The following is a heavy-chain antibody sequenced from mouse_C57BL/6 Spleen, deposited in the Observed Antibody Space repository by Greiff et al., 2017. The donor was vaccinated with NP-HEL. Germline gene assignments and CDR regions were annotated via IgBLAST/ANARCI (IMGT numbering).Heavy chain of an antibody. CDR1: GYTFTSYW. J-gene: IGHJ2*01. V-gene: IGHV1-64*01. Sequence: QVQLQQPGAELVKPGASVKLSCKASGYTFTSYWMHWVKQRPGQGLEWIGMIHPNSGSTNYNEKFKSKATLTVDKSSSTAYMQLSSLTSEDSAVYYCARAPHYYGSSPDDWGKGTTLTVSS. CDR2: IHPNSGST. CDR3: ARAPHYYGSSPDD. D-gene: IGHD1-1*01.